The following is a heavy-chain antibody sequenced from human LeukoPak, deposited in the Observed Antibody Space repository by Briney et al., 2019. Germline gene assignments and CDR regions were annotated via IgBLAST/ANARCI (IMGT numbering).Heavy chain of an antibody. CDR2: INPINGDT. V-gene: IGHV1-2*02. D-gene: IGHD2-21*01. CDR3: ARGGLTAY. CDR1: GYTFAGYY. J-gene: IGHJ4*02. Sequence: ASVKVSCKASGYTFAGYYMHWVRQAPGQGLEWMGWINPINGDTNYGQKFQGRVTMTRDTSISTVYMDLRRLRSDDAAVYYCARGGLTAYWGQGTLVTVSS.